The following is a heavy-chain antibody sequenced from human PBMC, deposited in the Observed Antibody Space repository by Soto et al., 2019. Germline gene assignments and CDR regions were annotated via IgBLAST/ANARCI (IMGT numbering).Heavy chain of an antibody. D-gene: IGHD5-18*01. V-gene: IGHV1-69*13. Sequence: ASVKVSCKASGGTFSSYAISWVRQAPGQGLEWMGGIIPIFGTANYAQKFQGRVTITADESTSTAYMELSSLRSEDTAVYYCASYTAMDPFHFDYWGQGTLVTVSS. CDR3: ASYTAMDPFHFDY. CDR1: GGTFSSYA. J-gene: IGHJ4*02. CDR2: IIPIFGTA.